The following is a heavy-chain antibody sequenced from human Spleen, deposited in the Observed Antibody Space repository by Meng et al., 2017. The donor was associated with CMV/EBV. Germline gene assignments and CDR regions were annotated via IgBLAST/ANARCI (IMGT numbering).Heavy chain of an antibody. CDR3: ARTLRYFDWLLAGWFDP. CDR2: IYYIATT. V-gene: IGHV4-61*01. CDR1: SVSSCSYY. J-gene: IGHJ5*02. D-gene: IGHD3-9*01. Sequence: SVSSCSYYCTWLLQPPGNGFDLIGYIYYIATTHYPPSLKSRVTISVATSKNQFSLKLSSVTAADTAVYYCARTLRYFDWLLAGWFDPWGQGTLVTVSS.